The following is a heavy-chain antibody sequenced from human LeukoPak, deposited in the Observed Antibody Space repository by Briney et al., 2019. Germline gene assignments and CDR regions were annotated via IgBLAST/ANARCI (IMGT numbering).Heavy chain of an antibody. D-gene: IGHD3-3*01. J-gene: IGHJ5*02. CDR3: ARETTYYDFWSGPTNWFDP. V-gene: IGHV3-21*01. CDR2: ISSSSSYI. CDR1: GFTFSSYS. Sequence: GSLRLSGAASGFTFSSYSMNWVRQAPGKGLEWVSSISSSSSYIYYGNSVKGRFTISRDNAKDSLYLQMNSLRAEDTAVYYCARETTYYDFWSGPTNWFDPWGQGTLVTVSS.